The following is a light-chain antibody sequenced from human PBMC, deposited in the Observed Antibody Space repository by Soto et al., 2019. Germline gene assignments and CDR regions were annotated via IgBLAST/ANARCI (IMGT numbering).Light chain of an antibody. Sequence: EIVMTQSPATLSVSPEERATLSCRASQSVSSNLAWYQQKPGQAPRLLIYGASTRATGIPARFSGSGSGTEFTLTISSLQSEDFAVYYCQQYHNWPPGTFGQGTKVEIK. CDR1: QSVSSN. CDR2: GAS. CDR3: QQYHNWPPGT. J-gene: IGKJ1*01. V-gene: IGKV3-15*01.